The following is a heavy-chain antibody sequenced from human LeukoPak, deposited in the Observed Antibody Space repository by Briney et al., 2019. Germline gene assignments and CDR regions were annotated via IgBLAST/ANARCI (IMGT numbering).Heavy chain of an antibody. CDR1: GFTVSSNY. V-gene: IGHV3-66*01. J-gene: IGHJ4*02. CDR3: ARMGSGSYYNGYFDY. CDR2: IYSGGST. Sequence: GGSLRLSCAASGFTVSSNYMSWVRQAPGKGLEWVSVIYSGGSTYYADSVKGRFTISRDNSKNTLYLQMNSLRAEDTAVYYCARMGSGSYYNGYFDYWGQGTLVTVSS. D-gene: IGHD3-10*01.